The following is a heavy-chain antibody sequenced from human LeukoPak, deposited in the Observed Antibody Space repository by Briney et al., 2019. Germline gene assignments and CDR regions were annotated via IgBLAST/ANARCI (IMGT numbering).Heavy chain of an antibody. CDR1: GFTFDEYG. Sequence: GGSLRLSCAASGFTFDEYGMSWVRQAPGKGLEWVSDINWNGDSTGYADSVKGRFTISRDNTKNSLYLQMHSLRAEDTAVYYCARGQKAGNYFDYWGQGTLVTVSS. V-gene: IGHV3-20*04. D-gene: IGHD3-10*01. CDR3: ARGQKAGNYFDY. CDR2: INWNGDST. J-gene: IGHJ4*02.